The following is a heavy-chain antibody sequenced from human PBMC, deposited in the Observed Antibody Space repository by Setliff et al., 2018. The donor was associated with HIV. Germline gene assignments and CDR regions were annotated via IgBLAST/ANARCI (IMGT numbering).Heavy chain of an antibody. CDR2: IYYSGST. J-gene: IGHJ3*01. CDR3: ARRQQLWLLYAFRV. V-gene: IGHV4-39*01. Sequence: SETLSLTCTVSGGSISSSSYYWGWIRQPPGKGLEWIGSIYYSGSTYYNPSLKSRVTISVDTSKNQFSLKLSSVTAADTAVYYCARRQQLWLLYAFRVWGQGTMVTVSS. D-gene: IGHD5-18*01. CDR1: GGSISSSSYY.